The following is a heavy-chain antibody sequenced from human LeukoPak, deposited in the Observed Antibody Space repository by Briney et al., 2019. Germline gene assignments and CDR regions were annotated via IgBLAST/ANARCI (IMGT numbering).Heavy chain of an antibody. CDR2: IIPILGIA. CDR3: ARSLAVAGTESAFDI. J-gene: IGHJ3*02. CDR1: GGTFSSYA. V-gene: IGHV1-69*04. D-gene: IGHD6-19*01. Sequence: SVKVSCKASGGTFSSYAISWVRQAPGQGLEWMGRIIPILGIANYAQKFQGRVTITADKSTSTAYMELSSLRSEDTAVYYCARSLAVAGTESAFDIWGQGTMVTVSS.